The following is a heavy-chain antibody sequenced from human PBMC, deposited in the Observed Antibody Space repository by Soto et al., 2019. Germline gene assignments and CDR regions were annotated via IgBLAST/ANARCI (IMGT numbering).Heavy chain of an antibody. CDR3: ATRSPAFYY. CDR2: ITTDKGKT. CDR1: VYTFTSYG. Sequence: QVQLVQSGPEVKKPGASVKVSCKTSVYTFTSYGISWVRQAPGQGLEWMGWITTDKGKTTSAQKFQGRVTMTTDTSTSTASMYMRSLRSDDTAVYYCATRSPAFYYWGQGTLVTVSS. V-gene: IGHV1-18*01. J-gene: IGHJ4*02.